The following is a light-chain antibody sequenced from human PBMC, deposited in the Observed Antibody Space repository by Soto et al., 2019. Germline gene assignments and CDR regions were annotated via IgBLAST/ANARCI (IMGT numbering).Light chain of an antibody. CDR1: QSVSSRY. CDR2: GAS. Sequence: EIVLTQSPGTLSLSPGERATLSCSASQSVSSRYLDWYQQKPGQAPRLLIYGASSRATGIPDRFSGSGSGIDFTITISRLEPEDFAVYYCQQYGSSPPWTFGQGTKVDIK. J-gene: IGKJ1*01. CDR3: QQYGSSPPWT. V-gene: IGKV3-20*01.